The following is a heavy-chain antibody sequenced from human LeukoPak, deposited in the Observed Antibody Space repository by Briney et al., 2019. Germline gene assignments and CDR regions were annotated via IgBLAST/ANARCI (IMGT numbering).Heavy chain of an antibody. V-gene: IGHV3-48*01. CDR1: GFTFNIYS. Sequence: GGSLRLSCAASGFTFNIYSMNWVRQAPGKGLEWVSYISSASKTMYYADSVKGRFTISRDNAKNSLYLQMNSLRAEDTAVYYCARDYSDDPFDYWGQGTLVTVSS. CDR3: ARDYSDDPFDY. CDR2: ISSASKTM. J-gene: IGHJ4*02. D-gene: IGHD1-1*01.